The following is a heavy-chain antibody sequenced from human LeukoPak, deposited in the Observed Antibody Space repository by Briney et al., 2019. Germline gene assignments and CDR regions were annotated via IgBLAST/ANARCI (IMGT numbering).Heavy chain of an antibody. Sequence: GGSLRLSCAASGFTFSSYGMHWVRQAPGRGLEWVAFIRYDGSNKYYADSVKGRFTISRDNSKNTLYLQMNSLRAEDTAVYYCAKDLPDYYGSGSPPDYWGQGTLVTVSS. D-gene: IGHD3-10*01. J-gene: IGHJ4*02. CDR1: GFTFSSYG. CDR2: IRYDGSNK. CDR3: AKDLPDYYGSGSPPDY. V-gene: IGHV3-30*02.